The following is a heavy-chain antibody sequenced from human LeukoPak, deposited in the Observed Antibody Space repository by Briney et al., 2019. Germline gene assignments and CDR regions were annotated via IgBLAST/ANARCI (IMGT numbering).Heavy chain of an antibody. CDR1: GFAFNTYT. CDR2: IKSKTDGGTT. Sequence: GGSLRLSCAASGFAFNTYTMNWVRQAPGKGLEWVGRIKSKTDGGTTDYAAPVKGRFTISRDDSKNTLYLQMNSLKTEDTAVYYCHYYYDSSGYYYFDYWGQGTLVTVSS. V-gene: IGHV3-15*01. D-gene: IGHD3-22*01. J-gene: IGHJ4*02. CDR3: HYYYDSSGYYYFDY.